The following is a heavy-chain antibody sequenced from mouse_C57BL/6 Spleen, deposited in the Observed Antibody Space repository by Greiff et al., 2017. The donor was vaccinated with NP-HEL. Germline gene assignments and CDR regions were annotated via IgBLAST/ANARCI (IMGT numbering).Heavy chain of an antibody. CDR1: GYTFTSYW. CDR3: AILAY. CDR2: IDPSDSYT. V-gene: IGHV1-50*01. Sequence: VQLQQPGAELVKPGASVKLSCKASGYTFTSYWMQWVKQRPGQGLEWIGEIDPSDSYTNYNQKFKGKATLTVDTSSSTAYMQLSSLTSEDSAVYYCAILAYWGQGTLVTVSA. J-gene: IGHJ3*01.